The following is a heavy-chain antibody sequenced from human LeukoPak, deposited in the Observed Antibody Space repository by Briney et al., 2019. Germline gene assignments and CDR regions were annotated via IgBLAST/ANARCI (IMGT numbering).Heavy chain of an antibody. D-gene: IGHD1-26*01. J-gene: IGHJ4*02. Sequence: PGGSLRLSCAASGFTFDDYAMHWVRQAPGKGLEWVSGISWNSGSIGYADSVKGRFTISRDNAKNSLYLQMNSLRAEDTALYYRATGRGSYYYFDYWGQGTLVTVSS. V-gene: IGHV3-9*01. CDR3: ATGRGSYYYFDY. CDR1: GFTFDDYA. CDR2: ISWNSGSI.